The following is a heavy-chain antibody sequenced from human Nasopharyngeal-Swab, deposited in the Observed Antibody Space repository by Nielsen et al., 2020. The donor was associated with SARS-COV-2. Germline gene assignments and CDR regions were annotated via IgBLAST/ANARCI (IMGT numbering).Heavy chain of an antibody. Sequence: GGSLRLSCEASGFTFSNYWMSWVRQAPGKGLEWVASIKQDGSEKYYMDSVKGRFTISRDNAENSLYLQMNSLRAEDTAVYYCARDYSFTRDHWGQGTLVTVSS. D-gene: IGHD2-21*01. CDR1: GFTFSNYW. V-gene: IGHV3-7*05. CDR2: IKQDGSEK. J-gene: IGHJ4*02. CDR3: ARDYSFTRDH.